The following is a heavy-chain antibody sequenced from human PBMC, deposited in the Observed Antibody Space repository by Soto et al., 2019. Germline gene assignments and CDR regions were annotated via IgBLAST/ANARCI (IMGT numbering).Heavy chain of an antibody. CDR3: AAGSDYGGAFLY. D-gene: IGHD6-25*01. Sequence: GESLKISCKAAGYSFTTSWIGWVRQVPGKGLEWMGVIFPGDPDTRYSPSFEGHVSISADKSITSAYLEWSTLKASDTAIYYCAAGSDYGGAFLYWGQGSLVTVSS. J-gene: IGHJ4*02. CDR2: IFPGDPDT. CDR1: GYSFTTSW. V-gene: IGHV5-51*01.